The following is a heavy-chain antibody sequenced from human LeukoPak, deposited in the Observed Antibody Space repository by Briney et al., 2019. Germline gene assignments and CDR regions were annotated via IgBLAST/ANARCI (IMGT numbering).Heavy chain of an antibody. D-gene: IGHD2-2*01. J-gene: IGHJ4*02. CDR2: ISGPRDTT. CDR1: GFTFSSYA. V-gene: IGHV3-23*01. CDR3: VKDRGYCSSTGCHFDY. Sequence: GRSLRLSCAASGFTFSSYAMTWVRQAPGKGLEWVSAISGPRDTTYYADSVKGRFTISRDDSKNTLYLQMNSLRTEDTAVYYCVKDRGYCSSTGCHFDYWGQGTQATVSS.